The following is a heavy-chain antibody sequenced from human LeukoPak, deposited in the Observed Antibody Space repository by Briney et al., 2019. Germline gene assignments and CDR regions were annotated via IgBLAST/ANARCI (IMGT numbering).Heavy chain of an antibody. CDR2: ITSGSSTI. V-gene: IGHV3-48*03. CDR1: GFTLSSYE. CDR3: AMMIDY. Sequence: PGGSLRLSCAASGFTLSSYEMNWGRPAPGKGGGGGSYITSGSSTIYYADSVKGRFTISRDNAKNSLYLQMNSLRAEDTAVYYWAMMIDYWGQGTLVTVSS. J-gene: IGHJ4*02.